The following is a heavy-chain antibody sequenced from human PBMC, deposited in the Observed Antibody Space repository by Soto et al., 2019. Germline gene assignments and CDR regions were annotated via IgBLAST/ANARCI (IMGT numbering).Heavy chain of an antibody. CDR3: ARGMGTANWFDP. D-gene: IGHD7-27*01. V-gene: IGHV4-34*01. J-gene: IGHJ5*02. CDR2: INHSGST. CDR1: GGSFSGYY. Sequence: SETLSLTCAVYGGSFSGYYWSWIRQPPGKGLEWIGEINHSGSTNYNPSLKSRVTISVDTSKNQFSLKLSSVTAADTAVYYCARGMGTANWFDPWGQGTLVTVS.